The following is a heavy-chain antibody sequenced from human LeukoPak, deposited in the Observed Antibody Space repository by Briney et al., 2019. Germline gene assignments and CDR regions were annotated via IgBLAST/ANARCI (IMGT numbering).Heavy chain of an antibody. CDR1: GGSISSCY. Sequence: PSETLSLTCTVSGGSISSCYWSWIREPAGKGLEWIGRIYTSGSTNYNPSLKSRVTMSVDTSENQFSLKLSSVTAADTAVYYCARDHPTASLDYWGQGTLVTVSS. CDR2: IYTSGST. D-gene: IGHD4-11*01. J-gene: IGHJ4*02. V-gene: IGHV4-4*07. CDR3: ARDHPTASLDY.